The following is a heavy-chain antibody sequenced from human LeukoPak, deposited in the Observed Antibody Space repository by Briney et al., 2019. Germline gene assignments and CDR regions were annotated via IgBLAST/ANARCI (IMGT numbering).Heavy chain of an antibody. J-gene: IGHJ4*02. V-gene: IGHV3-23*01. CDR1: GFTFSSYA. CDR3: ARRPGN. Sequence: GGSLRLSCAASGFTFSSYAMSWVRQAPGKGLEWVSAISGSGGSTYYADSVKGRFTISRDSSKNTLFLQMNDLTVEDTARYYCARRPGNWGQGILVTVSS. CDR2: ISGSGGST. D-gene: IGHD1-14*01.